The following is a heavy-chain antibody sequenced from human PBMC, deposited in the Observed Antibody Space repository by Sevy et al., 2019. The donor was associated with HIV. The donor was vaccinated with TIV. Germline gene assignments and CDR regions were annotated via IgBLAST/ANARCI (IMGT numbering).Heavy chain of an antibody. CDR2: ISFDGSNK. CDR3: AKNRAAAGTGGFDN. D-gene: IGHD6-13*01. CDR1: GLIFSHDG. Sequence: GGSLRLSCAASGLIFSHDGMHWVLQAPGKDLEWVAFISFDGSNKYYVDSVKGRFTISRDNSKNTLYLQMNSLRTEDTALYYCAKNRAAAGTGGFDNWGQGTLVTVSS. V-gene: IGHV3-30*02. J-gene: IGHJ4*02.